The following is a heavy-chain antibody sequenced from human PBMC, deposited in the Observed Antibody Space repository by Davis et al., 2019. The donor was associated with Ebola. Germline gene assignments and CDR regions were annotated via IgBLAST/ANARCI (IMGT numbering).Heavy chain of an antibody. V-gene: IGHV3-9*01. D-gene: IGHD6-6*01. CDR3: ARGAGQLVLYYYYYGMDV. CDR1: GFTFDDFA. J-gene: IGHJ6*02. Sequence: GGSLRLSCAASGFTFDDFAMHWVRQAPGKGLEWVSGITWNSDYIAYADSVKGRFTISRDNAKNSLYLQMNSLRAEDTAVYYCARGAGQLVLYYYYYGMDVWGQGTTVTVSS. CDR2: ITWNSDYI.